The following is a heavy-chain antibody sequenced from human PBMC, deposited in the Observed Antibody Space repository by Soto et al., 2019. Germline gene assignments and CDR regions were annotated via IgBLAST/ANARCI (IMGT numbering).Heavy chain of an antibody. D-gene: IGHD1-1*01. CDR1: GYSFTSYW. CDR2: IYPGDSDT. V-gene: IGHV5-51*01. Sequence: GESLKIFCKGFGYSFTSYWIGWVRQMPGKGLEWMGIIYPGDSDTRYSPSFQGQVTISADKSINTAYLQWSSLKASDTAMYYCARHSHHTAWYDTLDYWGEGTQVTVSS. J-gene: IGHJ4*02. CDR3: ARHSHHTAWYDTLDY.